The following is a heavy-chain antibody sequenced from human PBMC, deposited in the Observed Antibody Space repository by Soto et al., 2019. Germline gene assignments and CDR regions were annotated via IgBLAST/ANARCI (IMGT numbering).Heavy chain of an antibody. V-gene: IGHV1-69*13. CDR1: GGTFSSYA. CDR3: ARDDSSGYYPDY. Sequence: ASVKVSCKASGGTFSSYAISWVRQAPGQGLEWMGGIIPIFGTANYAQKFQGRVTITADESTSTAYMELSSLRSEDTAVYYCARDDSSGYYPDYWGQGTLVTVSS. D-gene: IGHD3-22*01. CDR2: IIPIFGTA. J-gene: IGHJ4*02.